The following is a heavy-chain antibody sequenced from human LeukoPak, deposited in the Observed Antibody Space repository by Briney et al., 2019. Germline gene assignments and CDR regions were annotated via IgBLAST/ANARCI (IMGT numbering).Heavy chain of an antibody. CDR3: ARAGSSGYYLSYFDY. CDR2: INHSGST. Sequence: SETLSLTCAVYGGSFSGYYWSWIRQPPGKGLEWIGEINHSGSTNYNPSLKSRVTISVDTSKNQFSLKLSSVTAADTAVYYCARAGSSGYYLSYFDYWGQGTLVTVSS. D-gene: IGHD3-22*01. CDR1: GGSFSGYY. J-gene: IGHJ4*02. V-gene: IGHV4-34*01.